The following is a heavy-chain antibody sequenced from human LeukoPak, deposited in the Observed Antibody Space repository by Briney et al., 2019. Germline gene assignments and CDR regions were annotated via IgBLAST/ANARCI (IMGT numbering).Heavy chain of an antibody. D-gene: IGHD3-22*01. CDR2: IYPSGGST. J-gene: IGHJ4*02. V-gene: IGHV1-46*01. CDR1: GYTFTSYY. CDR3: ARDYDHYYYDSSGSSYFDY. Sequence: EASVKVSCMASGYTFTSYYMHWVRQAPGQGLEWMGIIYPSGGSTSYAQKFQGRGTITRDTSTSTVYMELSSLRSKDTAVYYCARDYDHYYYDSSGSSYFDYWGQGTLVTVSS.